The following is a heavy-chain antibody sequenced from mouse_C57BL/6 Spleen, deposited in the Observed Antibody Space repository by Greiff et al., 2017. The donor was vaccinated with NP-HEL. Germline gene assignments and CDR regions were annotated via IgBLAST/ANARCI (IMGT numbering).Heavy chain of an antibody. V-gene: IGHV1-62-2*01. CDR1: GYTFTEYT. D-gene: IGHD1-1*01. CDR3: ARHEGGFYYYGSSPLAMDY. J-gene: IGHJ4*01. CDR2: FYPGSGSI. Sequence: VQLQQSGAELVKPGASVKLSCKASGYTFTEYTIHWVKQRSGQGLEWIGWFYPGSGSIKYNEKFKDKATLTADKSSSTVYMELSRLTSEDSAVYFCARHEGGFYYYGSSPLAMDYWGQGTSVTVSS.